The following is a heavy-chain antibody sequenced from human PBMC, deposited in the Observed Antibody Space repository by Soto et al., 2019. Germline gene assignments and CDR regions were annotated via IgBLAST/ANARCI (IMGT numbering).Heavy chain of an antibody. D-gene: IGHD2-15*01. CDR3: AREGGPYCSGGSCPKLLDY. Sequence: GGSLRLSCAASGFTFSSYAMHWVRQAPGKGLEWVAVISYDGSNKYYADSVKGRFTISRDNSKNTLYLQMNSLRAEDTAVYYCAREGGPYCSGGSCPKLLDYWGQGTLVTVSS. J-gene: IGHJ4*02. CDR2: ISYDGSNK. V-gene: IGHV3-30-3*01. CDR1: GFTFSSYA.